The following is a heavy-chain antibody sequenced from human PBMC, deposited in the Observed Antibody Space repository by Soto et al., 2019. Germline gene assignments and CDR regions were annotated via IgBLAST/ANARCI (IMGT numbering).Heavy chain of an antibody. CDR2: IIGRGGST. V-gene: IGHV3-23*01. Sequence: EVQLLESGGGLVQPGGSLRLSCAASGFTFSSYAMSWVHQAPGKGLEWVSTIIGRGGSTYYADSVKGRFTISRDNSKNTLYLQMNSLRAEDTAIYYCAKWAVGFDYWGQGTLVTVSS. J-gene: IGHJ4*02. CDR3: AKWAVGFDY. CDR1: GFTFSSYA.